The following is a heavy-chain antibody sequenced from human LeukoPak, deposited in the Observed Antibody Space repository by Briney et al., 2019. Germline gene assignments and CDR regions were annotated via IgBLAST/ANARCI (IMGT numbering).Heavy chain of an antibody. J-gene: IGHJ6*03. CDR1: GDIMSNAF. CDR3: ARGYCSSTSCYKDYYYCYMDV. CDR2: IYSSGAT. Sequence: SETLSLTCSFSGDIMSNAFWAWIRQPAGKGLEWIGRIYSSGATHYNPSLKSRINMSIDTSKNRFSLNLSSVTAADTAVYYCARGYCSSTSCYKDYYYCYMDVWGKGTTVTVSS. D-gene: IGHD2-2*02. V-gene: IGHV4-4*07.